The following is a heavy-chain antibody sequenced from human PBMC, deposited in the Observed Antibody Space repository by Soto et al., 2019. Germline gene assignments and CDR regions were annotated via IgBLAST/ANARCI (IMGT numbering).Heavy chain of an antibody. CDR3: ARDDGDYYFDD. Sequence: PSETLSLTCAVSGGSISSGGYSWSWIRQPPGKGLEWIGYIYHSGSTYYNPSLKSRVTISVDTSKNQFSLKLSSVTAADTAVYYCARDDGDYYFDDWGQGTLVTVAS. CDR2: IYHSGST. V-gene: IGHV4-30-2*01. J-gene: IGHJ4*02. D-gene: IGHD4-17*01. CDR1: GGSISSGGYS.